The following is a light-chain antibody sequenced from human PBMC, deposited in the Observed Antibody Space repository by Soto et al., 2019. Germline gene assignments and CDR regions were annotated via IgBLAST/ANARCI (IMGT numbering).Light chain of an antibody. CDR2: GAS. V-gene: IGKV3-15*01. J-gene: IGKJ1*01. CDR1: QSVSSN. Sequence: ETVMTQSPATLSVSPGDRATLSCRASQSVSSNLAWFQQKPGQAPSLFIYGASTRATGFPTRFSGSGSGTEFTLTISSLQSEDFAVYSCQQYNNWPRRFGQGTKV. CDR3: QQYNNWPRR.